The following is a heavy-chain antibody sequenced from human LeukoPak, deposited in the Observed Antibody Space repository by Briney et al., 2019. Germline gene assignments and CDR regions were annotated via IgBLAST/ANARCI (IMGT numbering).Heavy chain of an antibody. CDR2: INHSGST. V-gene: IGHV4-34*01. CDR3: ARIEKWVYYFDF. D-gene: IGHD2-8*01. Sequence: SETLSLTCAVYGGSFSGYYWSWIRQPPGKGLEWIGEINHSGSTNYNPSLKSRVTISVDTSKNQFSLKLSSVTAADTAVYHCARIEKWVYYFDFWGQGTLATVSS. J-gene: IGHJ4*02. CDR1: GGSFSGYY.